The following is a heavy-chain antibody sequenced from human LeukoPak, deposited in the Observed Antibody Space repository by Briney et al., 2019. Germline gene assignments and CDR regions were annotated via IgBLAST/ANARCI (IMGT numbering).Heavy chain of an antibody. J-gene: IGHJ4*02. V-gene: IGHV1-2*02. CDR3: AAGYSRYYFDY. CDR2: INPNSGGT. Sequence: ASVKVSCKASGYTFTGYYMHWVRQALGQGLEWMGWINPNSGGTNCAQKFQGRVTMTRDTSISTAYMELSRLRSDDTAVYYCAAGYSRYYFDYWGQGTLVTVSS. D-gene: IGHD6-13*01. CDR1: GYTFTGYY.